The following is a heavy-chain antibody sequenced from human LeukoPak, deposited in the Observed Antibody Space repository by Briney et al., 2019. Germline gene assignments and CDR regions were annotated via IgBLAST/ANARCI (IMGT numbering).Heavy chain of an antibody. Sequence: PGGSLRLSCAASGFTFSSYSMNWVRQAPGKGLEWVSYISSSSSTIYYADSVKGRFTISRDNAKNSLYLQMNSLRAEDTAVYYCARGGVLRFLEWLLSTFDYWAREPWSPSPQ. D-gene: IGHD3-3*01. CDR1: GFTFSSYS. CDR3: ARGGVLRFLEWLLSTFDY. J-gene: IGHJ4*02. CDR2: ISSSSSTI. V-gene: IGHV3-48*01.